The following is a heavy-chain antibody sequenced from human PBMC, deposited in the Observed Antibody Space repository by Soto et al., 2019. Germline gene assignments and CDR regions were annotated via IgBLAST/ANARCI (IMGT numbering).Heavy chain of an antibody. Sequence: SETLSLTCAVYGGSFSGYYWSWIRQPPGKGLEWIGEINHSGSTNYNPSLKSRVTISVDTSKNQFSLKLSSVTAADTAVYYCARVHVMVVAGSTFDYWGHGTLVTVSS. D-gene: IGHD6-19*01. CDR2: INHSGST. V-gene: IGHV4-34*01. CDR1: GGSFSGYY. CDR3: ARVHVMVVAGSTFDY. J-gene: IGHJ4*01.